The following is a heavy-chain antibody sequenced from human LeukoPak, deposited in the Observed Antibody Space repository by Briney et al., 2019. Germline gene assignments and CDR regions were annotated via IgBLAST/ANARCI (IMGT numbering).Heavy chain of an antibody. Sequence: GGSLGLSCAASGFPFRSYSMNGVREARGKGREGGSYIISSSSTIYYADSGKGGFTISRDNTKNSINLQMNSLRAEDTAVYYCARGYCSSTSCYWYFDLWGRGTLVTVSS. CDR2: IISSSSTI. V-gene: IGHV3-48*04. CDR3: ARGYCSSTSCYWYFDL. CDR1: GFPFRSYS. D-gene: IGHD2-2*01. J-gene: IGHJ2*01.